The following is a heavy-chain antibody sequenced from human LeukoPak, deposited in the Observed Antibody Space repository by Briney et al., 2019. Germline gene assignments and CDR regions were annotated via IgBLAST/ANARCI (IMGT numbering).Heavy chain of an antibody. D-gene: IGHD5-24*01. CDR2: TYYRFNWYS. V-gene: IGHV6-1*01. CDR1: GDSVSSNSVT. J-gene: IGHJ4*02. Sequence: SQTLSLTCVISGDSVSSNSVTWNWIRYSPSRGLEWLGRTYYRFNWYSDYAASVESRITIEPETSKNQFSLQLTSVIPEDTAIYYCARDGYTFFDYWGQGILVTVSS. CDR3: ARDGYTFFDY.